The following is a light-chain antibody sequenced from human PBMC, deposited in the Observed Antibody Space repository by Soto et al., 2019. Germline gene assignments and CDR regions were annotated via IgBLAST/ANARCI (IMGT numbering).Light chain of an antibody. V-gene: IGKV3-11*01. CDR1: QSVSSY. Sequence: EIVLTQSPATLSLSPGERATLSGRASQSVSSYLAWYQQKPGQAPRLLIYDASNRATGIPARFSGSGSGTDFTLTISSLEPEDFAVYYCQQRSNWPPNFGQGTRVEI. CDR3: QQRSNWPPN. CDR2: DAS. J-gene: IGKJ5*01.